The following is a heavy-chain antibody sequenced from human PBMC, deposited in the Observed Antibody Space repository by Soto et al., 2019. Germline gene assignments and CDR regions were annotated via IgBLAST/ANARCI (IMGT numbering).Heavy chain of an antibody. CDR2: IYHSGIT. D-gene: IGHD1-26*01. CDR1: GGSISSSGYS. Sequence: PSETLSLTCAVSGGSISSSGYSWSWIRQSPGKGLEWIGYIYHSGITYYNPSLKSRVTISVDRSKNEFSLKLSSVTAADTAVYYCARVKRVIVGATIFDPWGQGTPVTVSS. V-gene: IGHV4-30-2*06. CDR3: ARVKRVIVGATIFDP. J-gene: IGHJ5*02.